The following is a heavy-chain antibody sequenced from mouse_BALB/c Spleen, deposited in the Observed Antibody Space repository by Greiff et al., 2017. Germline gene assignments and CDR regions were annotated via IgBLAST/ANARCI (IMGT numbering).Heavy chain of an antibody. J-gene: IGHJ4*01. CDR1: GYTFTSYT. V-gene: IGHV1-4*01. Sequence: QVQLQQSGAELARPGASVKMSCKASGYTFTSYTMHWVKQRPGQGLEWIGYINPSSGYTNYNQKFKDKATLTADKSSSTAYMQLSSLTSEDSAVYYCARVPYDYNAMDYWGQGTSVTVSS. D-gene: IGHD6-5*01. CDR3: ARVPYDYNAMDY. CDR2: INPSSGYT.